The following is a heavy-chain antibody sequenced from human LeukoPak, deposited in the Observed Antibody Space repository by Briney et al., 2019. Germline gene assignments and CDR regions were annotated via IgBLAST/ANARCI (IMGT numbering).Heavy chain of an antibody. V-gene: IGHV4-34*01. D-gene: IGHD2-2*02. CDR1: GGSFSGYY. J-gene: IGHJ6*03. Sequence: SETLSLTCAVYGGSFSGYYWSWIRQPPGKGLEWIGEINHSGSTNYNPSLKSRVTISVDTSKNQFSLKLSSVTAADTAVYYCARHVRSSTSCYRDYYYYMDVWGKGTTVTVSS. CDR2: INHSGST. CDR3: ARHVRSSTSCYRDYYYYMDV.